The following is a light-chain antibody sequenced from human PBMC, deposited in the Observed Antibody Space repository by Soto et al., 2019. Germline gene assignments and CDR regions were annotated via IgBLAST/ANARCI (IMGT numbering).Light chain of an antibody. Sequence: QSVLTQPPSASGTPGQRVTISCSGSSSNIGSNTVNWYQQRPGTAPKLLIYSNNQRPSGVPDRFSGSKSGTSASLAISGLQSEDEADYYCAAWEDSLNGYVFGTGTKLTVL. CDR1: SSNIGSNT. J-gene: IGLJ1*01. V-gene: IGLV1-44*01. CDR2: SNN. CDR3: AAWEDSLNGYV.